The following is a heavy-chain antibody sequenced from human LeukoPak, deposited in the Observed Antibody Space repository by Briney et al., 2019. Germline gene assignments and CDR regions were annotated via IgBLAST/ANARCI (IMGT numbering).Heavy chain of an antibody. Sequence: GGSPRLSCAASGFTFSSYGMHWVRQAPGKGLDWVAVISNDGSKKYYADSVKGRFTISRDNSKSTLSLQVSSLSTEDTAVYYCAKDRYSYAFEYSDSWGQGTLVTVSS. D-gene: IGHD5-18*01. V-gene: IGHV3-30*18. CDR3: AKDRYSYAFEYSDS. CDR2: ISNDGSKK. CDR1: GFTFSSYG. J-gene: IGHJ4*02.